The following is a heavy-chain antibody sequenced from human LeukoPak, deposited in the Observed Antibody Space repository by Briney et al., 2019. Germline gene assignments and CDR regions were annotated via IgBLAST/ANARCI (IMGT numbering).Heavy chain of an antibody. V-gene: IGHV3-30*02. CDR2: IRYDGSNK. J-gene: IGHJ4*02. CDR3: AKDFIVVVPAVDY. D-gene: IGHD2-2*01. CDR1: GFTFSSYG. Sequence: GGSLRLSCAASGFTFSSYGMHWVRQAPGKGLEWVAFIRYDGSNKYYADSVKGRFTISRDNSKNTLYLQMNSLRAVDTAVYYCAKDFIVVVPAVDYWGQGTLVTVSS.